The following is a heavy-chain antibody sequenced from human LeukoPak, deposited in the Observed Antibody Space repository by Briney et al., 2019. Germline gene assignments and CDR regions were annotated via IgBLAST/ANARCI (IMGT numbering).Heavy chain of an antibody. CDR2: VHYSGTT. CDR1: GGSITDYY. J-gene: IGHJ5*01. Sequence: SETLSLTCTVSGGSITDYYWNWIRQPPGKGLEWIAYVHYSGTTKYNPSLQSRVTTAVEMSKKEASLRLNSVTAADTAVYYCAGDMPASAKVWFDSCGQGALVIVSS. V-gene: IGHV4-59*12. D-gene: IGHD2-2*01. CDR3: AGDMPASAKVWFDS.